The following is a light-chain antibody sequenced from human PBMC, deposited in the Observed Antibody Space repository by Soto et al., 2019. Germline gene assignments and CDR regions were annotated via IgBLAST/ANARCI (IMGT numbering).Light chain of an antibody. V-gene: IGKV3-20*01. CDR1: QSVSSSY. Sequence: EIVLTQSPGTLSLSPGERATLSCRASQSVSSSYLAWYQLKPGQAPRLLIYGASSRATGIPDRFSGSGSGTDFTITISRLEPEDFAVYYCQQYGNSRAFGQGTKVEIK. CDR3: QQYGNSRA. J-gene: IGKJ1*01. CDR2: GAS.